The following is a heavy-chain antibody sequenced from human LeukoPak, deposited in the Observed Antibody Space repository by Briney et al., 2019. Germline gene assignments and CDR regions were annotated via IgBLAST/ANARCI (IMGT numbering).Heavy chain of an antibody. J-gene: IGHJ4*02. Sequence: TGGSLRLSCAASGFTFSSYAMHWVRQAPGKGLEWVAVISYDGSNKYYADSVKGRFTIPRDNSKNTLYLQMNSLRAEDTAVYYCASGVYSSSWYLDYWGQGTLVTVSS. CDR2: ISYDGSNK. D-gene: IGHD6-13*01. CDR1: GFTFSSYA. CDR3: ASGVYSSSWYLDY. V-gene: IGHV3-30-3*01.